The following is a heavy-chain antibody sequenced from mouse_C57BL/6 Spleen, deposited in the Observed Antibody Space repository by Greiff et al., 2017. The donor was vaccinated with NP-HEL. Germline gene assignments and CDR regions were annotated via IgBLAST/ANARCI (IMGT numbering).Heavy chain of an antibody. J-gene: IGHJ3*01. Sequence: DVQLVESGPGLVKPSQSLSLTCSVTGYSITSGYYWNWIRQFPGNKLEWMGYISYDGSNNYNPSLKNRISITRETSKNQFFLKLNSVTTEDTATYYCASGEGFAYWGQGTLVTVSA. CDR3: ASGEGFAY. CDR2: ISYDGSN. CDR1: GYSITSGYY. V-gene: IGHV3-6*01.